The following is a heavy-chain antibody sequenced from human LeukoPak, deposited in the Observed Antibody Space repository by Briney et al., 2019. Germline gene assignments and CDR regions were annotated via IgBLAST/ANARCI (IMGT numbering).Heavy chain of an antibody. D-gene: IGHD3-3*01. Sequence: GGSLRLSCAASGFTFSSYSMNWVRQAPGKGLEWVSSISSSSSYIYYADSVKGRFTISRDNAKNSLYLQMNSLRAEDTAVYYCARTGGDFWSTSDYWGQGTLVTVSS. CDR3: ARTGGDFWSTSDY. J-gene: IGHJ4*02. V-gene: IGHV3-21*01. CDR1: GFTFSSYS. CDR2: ISSSSSYI.